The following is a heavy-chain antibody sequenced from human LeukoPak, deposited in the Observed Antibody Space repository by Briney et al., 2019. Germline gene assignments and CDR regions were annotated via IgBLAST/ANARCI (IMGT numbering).Heavy chain of an antibody. Sequence: SGTLSFTCGVSGGSVTSTNWWTWVRQPPGKGLEWIGEVHLDGRTNYNPSLKSRLTMSVDLSENHISLKLTSVTAADTAVYYCAREGGFYRPLDYSGQGTLVTVSS. CDR1: GGSVTSTNW. CDR3: AREGGFYRPLDY. V-gene: IGHV4-4*02. J-gene: IGHJ4*02. D-gene: IGHD3-3*01. CDR2: VHLDGRT.